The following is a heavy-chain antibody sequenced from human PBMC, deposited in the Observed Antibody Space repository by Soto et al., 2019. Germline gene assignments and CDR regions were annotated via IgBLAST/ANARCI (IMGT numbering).Heavy chain of an antibody. CDR1: GFTFSSYW. CDR3: ARTAAIFGVVISLFDY. CDR2: VKQDGSEK. Sequence: GGSLRLSCAASGFTFSSYWMSWVRQAPGKGLEWVANVKQDGSEKYYVDSVKGRFTISRDNAKNSLYLQMNSLRAEDTAVYYCARTAAIFGVVISLFDYWGQGTLVTVSS. D-gene: IGHD3-3*01. J-gene: IGHJ4*02. V-gene: IGHV3-7*01.